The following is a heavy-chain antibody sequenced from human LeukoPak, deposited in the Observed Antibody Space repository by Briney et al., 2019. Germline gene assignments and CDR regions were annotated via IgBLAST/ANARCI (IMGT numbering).Heavy chain of an antibody. CDR1: GYTFTGYY. D-gene: IGHD3-3*01. CDR3: ARDSVLRFLEWLFGGYTDV. Sequence: GASVKVSCKASGYTFTGYYMHWVRQAPGQGLEWMGWINPNSGGTNYAQKFQGRVTMTRDTSISTAYMELSRLRSDDTAVYYCARDSVLRFLEWLFGGYTDVWGKGTTVTVSS. CDR2: INPNSGGT. V-gene: IGHV1-2*02. J-gene: IGHJ6*03.